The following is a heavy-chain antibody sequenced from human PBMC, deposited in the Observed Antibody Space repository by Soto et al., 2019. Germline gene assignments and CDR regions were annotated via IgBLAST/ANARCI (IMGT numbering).Heavy chain of an antibody. CDR3: AKDHPNLKNQLADAFDI. J-gene: IGHJ3*02. CDR1: GLTFSSYA. CDR2: ISGSGGST. D-gene: IGHD2-2*01. V-gene: IGHV3-23*01. Sequence: GLSMRLSCAAAGLTFSSYARSWVRQATGKGLEWVSAISGSGGSTYHADSVKGRFTISRDNSKNTLYLQMNSLRAEDTAVYYCAKDHPNLKNQLADAFDIWGQGTMVTVSS.